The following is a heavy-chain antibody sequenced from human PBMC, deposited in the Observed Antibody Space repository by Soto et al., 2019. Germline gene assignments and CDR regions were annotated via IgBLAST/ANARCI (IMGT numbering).Heavy chain of an antibody. CDR1: GFTFSGYA. J-gene: IGHJ4*02. Sequence: EVQLLESGGGLVQPGGSLKLSCAASGFTFSGYAMNWVRQASGKGLEWVGGIRSKANSYETAYAASVKGRITSSRDDSKTVAYLQMNSLKSEYTAVYYCSGHYGDYGYWGQGTLVTVSS. V-gene: IGHV3-73*01. D-gene: IGHD4-17*01. CDR3: SGHYGDYGY. CDR2: IRSKANSYET.